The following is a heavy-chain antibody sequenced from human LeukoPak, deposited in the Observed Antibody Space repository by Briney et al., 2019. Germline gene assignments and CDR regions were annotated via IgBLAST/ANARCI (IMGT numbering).Heavy chain of an antibody. D-gene: IGHD3-10*01. CDR3: ARAKPKNMVRGLIMRRESRYYFDY. CDR1: GFTFSNYW. J-gene: IGHJ4*02. V-gene: IGHV3-74*01. CDR2: INDDGSAT. Sequence: GGSLRLSCAPSGFTFSNYWMHWVRQVPGKGLVWVSRINDDGSATFYADSVKGRFTISRDNSKSTLYIQMNSLRAEDTAVYYCARAKPKNMVRGLIMRRESRYYFDYWGQGILVTVSS.